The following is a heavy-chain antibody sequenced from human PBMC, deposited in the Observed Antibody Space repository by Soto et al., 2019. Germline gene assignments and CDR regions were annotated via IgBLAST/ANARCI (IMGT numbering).Heavy chain of an antibody. CDR3: AREIAAAGPRWFAP. J-gene: IGHJ5*02. CDR2: IYYSGST. D-gene: IGHD6-13*01. CDR1: GGSISSYY. V-gene: IGHV4-59*12. Sequence: SETLSLTCTVSGGSISSYYWSWIRQPPGKGLEWIGYIYYSGSTNYNPSLKSRVTISVDTSKNQFSPKLSSVTAADTAVYYCAREIAAAGPRWFAPWGQGTLVTVSS.